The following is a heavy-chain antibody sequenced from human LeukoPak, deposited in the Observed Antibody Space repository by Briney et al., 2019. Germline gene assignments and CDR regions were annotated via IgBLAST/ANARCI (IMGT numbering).Heavy chain of an antibody. CDR2: IKEDGSEK. V-gene: IGHV3-7*03. CDR1: GFAFDKYW. J-gene: IGHJ3*02. CDR3: ARDVNRGVFDM. Sequence: PGGSLRLSCEGSGFAFDKYWISWVRQAPGKGLEWVANIKEDGSEKECLDSVRARFTISRDNSKKSVYLQMTSLRAEDTAVYYCARDVNRGVFDMWGQGTRVTVSS.